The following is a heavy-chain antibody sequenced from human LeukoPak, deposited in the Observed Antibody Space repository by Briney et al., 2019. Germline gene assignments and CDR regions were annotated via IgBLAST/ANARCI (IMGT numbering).Heavy chain of an antibody. CDR1: GYTFTGYY. CDR2: INPNSGGT. Sequence: ASVKVSCKASGYTFTGYYMHWVRQAPGQGLEWMGWINPNSGGTNYAQKFQGRVTMTRDTSISTAYMELSRLRSDDTAVYYCARAYLRIAVAATGYWGQGTLVTVSS. CDR3: ARAYLRIAVAATGY. V-gene: IGHV1-2*02. J-gene: IGHJ4*02. D-gene: IGHD6-19*01.